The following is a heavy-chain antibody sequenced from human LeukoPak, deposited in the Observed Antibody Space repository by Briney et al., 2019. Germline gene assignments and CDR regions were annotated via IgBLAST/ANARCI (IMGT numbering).Heavy chain of an antibody. J-gene: IGHJ4*02. CDR1: GGTFTSYA. CDR2: IIPIFGTA. V-gene: IGHV1-69*05. D-gene: IGHD6-13*01. CDR3: ARERPPGDSSSWFLEGYFDI. Sequence: SVKVSCKASGGTFTSYAITWVRQAPGQGLEWMGRIIPIFGTANYAQKFQGRVTITTDESTRTAYMELSSLRSEDTAVYYCARERPPGDSSSWFLEGYFDIWGQGSLVIVSS.